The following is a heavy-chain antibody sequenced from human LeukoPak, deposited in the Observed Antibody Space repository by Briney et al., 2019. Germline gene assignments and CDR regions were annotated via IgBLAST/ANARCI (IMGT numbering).Heavy chain of an antibody. Sequence: SETLSLTCTVSGGSISSYYWSWIRQPPGKGLEWIGYIYYSGSTNYNPSLKSRVTISVDTSKNQFSLKLSSVTAADTAVYYCARVDKGDGYNYGMDVWGQGTTVTVSS. V-gene: IGHV4-59*01. CDR1: GGSISSYY. J-gene: IGHJ6*02. CDR2: IYYSGST. D-gene: IGHD5-24*01. CDR3: ARVDKGDGYNYGMDV.